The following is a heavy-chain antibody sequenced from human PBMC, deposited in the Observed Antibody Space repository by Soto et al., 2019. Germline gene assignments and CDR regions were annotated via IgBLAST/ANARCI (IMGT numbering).Heavy chain of an antibody. J-gene: IGHJ4*02. CDR2: XNXDXXXT. D-gene: IGHD3-22*01. CDR3: ARAPFDSSGH. V-gene: IGHV3-74*01. CDR1: GFSFSSYW. Sequence: GGSLRLSCAASGFSFSSYWMHWVRQTPGKGLVXVXXXNXDXXXTXXXXSVKGRFTISRDNAQNTLYVQMNSLRAEDTAVYYCARAPFDSSGHWGQGTLVTVSS.